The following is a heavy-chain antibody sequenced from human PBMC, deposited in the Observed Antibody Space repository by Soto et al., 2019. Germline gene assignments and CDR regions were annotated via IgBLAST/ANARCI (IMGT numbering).Heavy chain of an antibody. CDR1: GGSFSVYY. Sequence: SETLSLTCAFYGGSFSVYYWSWIRQPPGKGLEWIGEINHSGSTNYNPSLKSRVTISVDTSKNQFSLKLSSVTAADTAVYYCARGRESGYSSSSWFDPWGQGTLVTVSS. J-gene: IGHJ5*02. CDR3: ARGRESGYSSSSWFDP. CDR2: INHSGST. V-gene: IGHV4-34*01. D-gene: IGHD6-6*01.